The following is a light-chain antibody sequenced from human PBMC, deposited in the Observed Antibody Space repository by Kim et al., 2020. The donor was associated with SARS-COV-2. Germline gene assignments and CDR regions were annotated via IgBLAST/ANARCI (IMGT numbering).Light chain of an antibody. Sequence: DVVMTQSPLSLPVTLGQPASISCRSSQTFVSSDGNTYFNWFHQRPGQSPRRLIYRVSNRDSGVPDRFSGSGSGTDFTLKITRVEAGDVGVYYCMQQGQAPWTFGQGTKVDIK. V-gene: IGKV2-30*01. CDR3: MQQGQAPWT. J-gene: IGKJ1*01. CDR2: RVS. CDR1: QTFVSSDGNTY.